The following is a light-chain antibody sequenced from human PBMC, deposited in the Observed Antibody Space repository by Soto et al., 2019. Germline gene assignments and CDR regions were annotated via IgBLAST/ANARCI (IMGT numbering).Light chain of an antibody. V-gene: IGKV3-20*01. CDR3: PQYGSSGT. CDR1: QSASNNY. Sequence: EILLTQFPGTLSLSPGERATLSCRASQSASNNYLAWYQQKPCHVPRLLIYGASNMATGIPDRLSGSGSGTEFTLTISRMEPEDFAVYYCPQYGSSGTFGHGTKVDIK. J-gene: IGKJ1*01. CDR2: GAS.